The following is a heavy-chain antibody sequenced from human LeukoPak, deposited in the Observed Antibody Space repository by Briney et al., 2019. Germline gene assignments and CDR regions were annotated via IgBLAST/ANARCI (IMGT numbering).Heavy chain of an antibody. CDR1: GGSISSGDYY. J-gene: IGHJ4*02. D-gene: IGHD6-13*01. V-gene: IGHV4-30-4*08. CDR2: IYYSGST. Sequence: PSETLSLTCTVSGGSISSGDYYWSWIRQPPGKGLEWLGYIYYSGSTYYNPSLNSRVTISVDTSNNQFSLKLSSVTAADTAVYYCARALPGIAAAGRDHLDYWGQGTLVTVSS. CDR3: ARALPGIAAAGRDHLDY.